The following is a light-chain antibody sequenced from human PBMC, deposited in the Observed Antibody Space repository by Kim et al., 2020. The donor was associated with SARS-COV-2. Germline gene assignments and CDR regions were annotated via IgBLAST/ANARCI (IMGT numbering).Light chain of an antibody. V-gene: IGLV1-47*01. CDR1: SSNIGSNY. CDR2: RNN. Sequence: ELTQPPSASGTPGQRVTISCSGSSSNIGSNYVYWYQQLPGTAPKLLIYRNNQRPSGVPDRFSGSKSGTSASLAINGLRSEDEADYYCAAWDDSLNVVF. J-gene: IGLJ2*01. CDR3: AAWDDSLNVV.